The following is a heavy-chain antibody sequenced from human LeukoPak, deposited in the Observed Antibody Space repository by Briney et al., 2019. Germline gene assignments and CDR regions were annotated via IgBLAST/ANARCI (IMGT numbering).Heavy chain of an antibody. V-gene: IGHV1-18*01. J-gene: IGHJ4*02. D-gene: IGHD3-22*01. CDR1: GYTFTTYG. CDR3: AKDPSSGLHED. Sequence: GASVKVSCKASGYTFTTYGISWVRQAPGQGLEWMGWINAYNGNTNYAQKLQGRVTMTTDTSTSTDYMGPRSLRSDDTAVYYCAKDPSSGLHEDWGQGTLVTVSS. CDR2: INAYNGNT.